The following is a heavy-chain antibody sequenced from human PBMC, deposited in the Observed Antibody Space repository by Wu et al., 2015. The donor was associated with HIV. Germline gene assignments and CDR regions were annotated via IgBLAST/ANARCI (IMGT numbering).Heavy chain of an antibody. J-gene: IGHJ4*02. Sequence: QVQLQESGPGLVKPSETLSLTCAVSGYSISSGYYWGWIRQPPGKGLEWIGNIYHSGNSYYNPSLKSRVTISIDTSKNQFSLKLSSVTAADTAVYYCARRNIVVVPAAPLGDYYFDYWGQGTLVTVSS. V-gene: IGHV4-38-2*01. D-gene: IGHD2-2*01. CDR1: GYSISSGYY. CDR3: ARRNIVVVPAAPLGDYYFDY. CDR2: IYHSGNS.